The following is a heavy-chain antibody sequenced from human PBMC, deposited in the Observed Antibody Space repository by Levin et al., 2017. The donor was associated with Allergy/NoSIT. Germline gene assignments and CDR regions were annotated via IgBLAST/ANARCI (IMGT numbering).Heavy chain of an antibody. Sequence: KGSGPTLVKPTQTLTLTCTFSGFSLSTTRVGVGWIRQPPGKALEWLALIYWDDDERYSPSLRSRLTIAKDTSKNQVVLTVTNMDPVDTATYYCAHSRKYDSGWYFLDFWGQGTLVTVSS. V-gene: IGHV2-5*02. CDR3: AHSRKYDSGWYFLDF. CDR1: GFSLSTTRVG. CDR2: IYWDDDE. D-gene: IGHD6-19*01. J-gene: IGHJ4*02.